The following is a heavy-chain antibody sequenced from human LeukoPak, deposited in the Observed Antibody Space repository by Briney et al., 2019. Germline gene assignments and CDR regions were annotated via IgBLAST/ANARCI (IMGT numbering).Heavy chain of an antibody. D-gene: IGHD6-6*01. Sequence: ASVKVSCKASGYTFTSYGISWVRQAPGQGLEWMGWISAYNGNTNYAQKLQGRVTMTTDTSTSTAYMELRSLRSDDTAVYYCARVKKTGQLVIEVTSPINWFDPWGQGTLVTVSS. CDR3: ARVKKTGQLVIEVTSPINWFDP. CDR2: ISAYNGNT. J-gene: IGHJ5*02. V-gene: IGHV1-18*01. CDR1: GYTFTSYG.